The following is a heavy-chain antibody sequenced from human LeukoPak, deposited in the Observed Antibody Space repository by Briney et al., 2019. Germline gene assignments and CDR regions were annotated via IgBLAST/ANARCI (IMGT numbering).Heavy chain of an antibody. CDR1: GFTFSSYA. CDR3: ERDGVLRYFDWLLYGNWFDP. Sequence: GGSLRLSCAASGFTFSSYAMHWVRQAPGKGLDWVAVISYDGSNKYYADSVKGRFTISRDNSKNTLYLQMNSLRAEDTAVYYCERDGVLRYFDWLLYGNWFDPWGQGTLVSVSS. J-gene: IGHJ5*02. D-gene: IGHD3-9*01. CDR2: ISYDGSNK. V-gene: IGHV3-30*04.